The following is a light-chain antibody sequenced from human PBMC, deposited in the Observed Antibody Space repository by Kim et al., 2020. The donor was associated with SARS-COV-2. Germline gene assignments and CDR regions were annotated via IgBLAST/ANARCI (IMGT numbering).Light chain of an antibody. CDR1: QDINRY. J-gene: IGKJ4*01. CDR2: DAS. CDR3: QQYRFYPPT. V-gene: IGKV1-16*01. Sequence: AAVGDIVPITCRASQDINRYLAWFQQKTGKAPKSLISDASNLQSGVPSRFSGSVSGTDLTLTISSLQPEDSATYYCQQYRFYPPTFGGGTKVDIK.